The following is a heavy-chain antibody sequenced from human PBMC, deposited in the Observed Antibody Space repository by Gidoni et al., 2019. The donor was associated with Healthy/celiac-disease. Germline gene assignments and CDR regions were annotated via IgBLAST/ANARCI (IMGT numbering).Heavy chain of an antibody. V-gene: IGHV3-48*01. CDR3: ARDLLRFGSGVYYYGMDV. Sequence: GVRQAPGKGLEWVSYISSSSSTIYYADSVKGRFTISRDNAKNSLYLQMNSLRAEDTAVYYCARDLLRFGSGVYYYGMDVWGQGTTVTVSS. CDR2: ISSSSSTI. J-gene: IGHJ6*02. D-gene: IGHD3-10*01.